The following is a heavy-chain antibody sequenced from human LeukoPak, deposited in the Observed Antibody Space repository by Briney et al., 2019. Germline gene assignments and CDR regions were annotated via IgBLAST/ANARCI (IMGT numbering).Heavy chain of an antibody. V-gene: IGHV4-39*07. D-gene: IGHD6-13*01. J-gene: IGHJ4*02. Sequence: SETLSLTCTVSGGSISSSSYYWGWIRQPPGKGLEWIGSIYYSGSTYYNPSLKSRVTISVDTSKNQFSLKLSSVTAADTAVYYCARERSWQQPSDYWGQGTLVTVSS. CDR1: GGSISSSSYY. CDR2: IYYSGST. CDR3: ARERSWQQPSDY.